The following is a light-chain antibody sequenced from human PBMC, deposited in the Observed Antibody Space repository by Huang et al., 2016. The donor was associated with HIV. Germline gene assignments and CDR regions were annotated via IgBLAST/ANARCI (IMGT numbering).Light chain of an antibody. J-gene: IGKJ2*01. V-gene: IGKV1-39*01. CDR2: SAS. CDR3: QQSYTTLGT. CDR1: QSISTY. Sequence: DIQMTQSPSSLSASVGDRVTITCRASQSISTYLNWYQQKQGRAPKLLIHSASSLQSGVPSRFSGSGSGTDFTLTISSLQPEDFATYFCQQSYTTLGTFGRGTNLEIK.